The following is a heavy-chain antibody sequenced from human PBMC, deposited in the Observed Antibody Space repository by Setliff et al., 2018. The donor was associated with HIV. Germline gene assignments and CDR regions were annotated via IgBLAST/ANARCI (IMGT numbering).Heavy chain of an antibody. CDR3: ARGGRGGLKFMADAFDI. D-gene: IGHD1-26*01. J-gene: IGHJ3*02. CDR1: GASISSSGYY. Sequence: SETLSLTCTVSGASISSSGYYWGWIRQPPGKGLEWIASIYHNGNTYYNPSLKSRATTSVDTSKNHLSLKVSSVTAADTALYFCARGGRGGLKFMADAFDIWGQGTVVTVSS. V-gene: IGHV4-39*02. CDR2: IYHNGNT.